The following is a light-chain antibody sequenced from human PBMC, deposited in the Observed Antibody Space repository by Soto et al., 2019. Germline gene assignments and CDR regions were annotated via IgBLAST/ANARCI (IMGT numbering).Light chain of an antibody. J-gene: IGKJ1*01. CDR2: IAS. V-gene: IGKV1-39*01. CDR1: QGIRTH. CDR3: QQYTDYWT. Sequence: DIQMTQSPSSLSASVGATVTITCRASQGIRTHLNWYQQKPGKAPKLLIYIASSLQRGASSRFSGSGSGTDFTLTISSLQPDDFATYYCQQYTDYWTFGQGTKVDIK.